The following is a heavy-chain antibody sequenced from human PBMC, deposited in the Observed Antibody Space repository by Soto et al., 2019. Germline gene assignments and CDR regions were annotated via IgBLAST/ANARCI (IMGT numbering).Heavy chain of an antibody. J-gene: IGHJ4*02. Sequence: GGSLRLSCAASGFTFSSYAMSWVRQAPGKGLEWVSAISGSGGSTYYADSVKGRFTISRDNSKNTLYLQMNSLRAEDTAVYYCAKEVGGSIFLGTTIDYWGQGTLVTVSS. CDR1: GFTFSSYA. CDR2: ISGSGGST. D-gene: IGHD3-9*01. V-gene: IGHV3-23*01. CDR3: AKEVGGSIFLGTTIDY.